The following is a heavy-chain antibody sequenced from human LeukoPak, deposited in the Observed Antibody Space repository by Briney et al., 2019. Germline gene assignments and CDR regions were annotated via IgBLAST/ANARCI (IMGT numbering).Heavy chain of an antibody. CDR2: INHSGST. Sequence: SETLSLTCAVYGGSFSGYYWSWIRQPPGKGLDWMGEINHSGSTNYNPSLKSRVTISVDTSKNQFSLKLSSVTAADTAVYYCARKVRGVIIRYRDNWFDPWGQGTLVTVSS. CDR3: ARKVRGVIIRYRDNWFDP. J-gene: IGHJ5*02. V-gene: IGHV4-34*01. CDR1: GGSFSGYY. D-gene: IGHD3-10*01.